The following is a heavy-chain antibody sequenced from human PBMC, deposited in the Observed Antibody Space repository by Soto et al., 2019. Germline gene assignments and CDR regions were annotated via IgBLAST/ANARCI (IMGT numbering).Heavy chain of an antibody. V-gene: IGHV3-48*01. CDR3: ARDWRDCTNGVCYTTFDY. CDR2: ISSSSSTI. D-gene: IGHD2-8*01. J-gene: IGHJ4*02. CDR1: GFTFSSYS. Sequence: GGSLRLSCAASGFTFSSYSMNWVRQAPGKGLEWVSYISSSSSTIYYADSVKGQFTISRDNAKNSLYLQMNSLRAEDTAVYYCARDWRDCTNGVCYTTFDYWGQGTLVTVSS.